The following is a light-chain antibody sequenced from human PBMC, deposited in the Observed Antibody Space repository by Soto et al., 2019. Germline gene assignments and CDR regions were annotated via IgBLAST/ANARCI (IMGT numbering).Light chain of an antibody. J-gene: IGKJ3*01. CDR3: QQYNRWPFP. V-gene: IGKV3-15*01. CDR2: GAS. Sequence: EAVMTQSPGTLSLSPGERVTLSCRASQSVSSHLAWYQQKPGQAPRLLIHGASTRATGIPDRFSGSGSVTEFTLTISSLQSEDSAVYYCQQYNRWPFPFGPGTKVHIK. CDR1: QSVSSH.